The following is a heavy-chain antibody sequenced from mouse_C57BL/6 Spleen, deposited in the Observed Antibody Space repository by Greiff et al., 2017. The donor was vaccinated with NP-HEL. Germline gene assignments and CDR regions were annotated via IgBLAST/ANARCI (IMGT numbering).Heavy chain of an antibody. CDR3: AIYDYDGFAY. J-gene: IGHJ3*01. Sequence: VQLQQSGAELARPGASVKLSCKASGYTFTSYGISWVKQRPGQGLEWIGEIYPRSGNTYYNEKFKGKATLTADKSSSTAYMELRSLTSEDSAVYFCAIYDYDGFAYWGQGTLVTVSA. CDR1: GYTFTSYG. CDR2: IYPRSGNT. D-gene: IGHD2-4*01. V-gene: IGHV1-81*01.